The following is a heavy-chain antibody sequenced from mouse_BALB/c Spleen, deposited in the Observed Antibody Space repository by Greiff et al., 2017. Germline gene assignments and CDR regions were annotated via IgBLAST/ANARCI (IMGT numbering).Heavy chain of an antibody. CDR1: GFTFSSFG. V-gene: IGHV5-17*02. J-gene: IGHJ3*01. D-gene: IGHD2-10*01. CDR2: ISSGSSTI. CDR3: ARAPPYYGNYAWFAY. Sequence: EVQGVESGGGLVQPGGSRKLSCAASGFTFSSFGMHWVRQAPEKGLEWVAYISSGSSTIYYADTVKGRFTISRDNPKNTLFLQMTSLRSEDTAMYYCARAPPYYGNYAWFAYWGQGTLVTVSA.